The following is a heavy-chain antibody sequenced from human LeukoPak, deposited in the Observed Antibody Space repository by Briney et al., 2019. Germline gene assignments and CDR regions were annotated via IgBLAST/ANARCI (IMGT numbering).Heavy chain of an antibody. D-gene: IGHD3-10*01. CDR3: AKDIVDYGSGSYLALDY. Sequence: PGGSLRLSCAASGFTFSSYGMHWVRQAPGKGLEWVSLISWDGGSTYYADSVKGRFTISRDNSKNSLYLQMNSLRTEDTALYYCAKDIVDYGSGSYLALDYWGQGTLVTVSS. V-gene: IGHV3-43*01. CDR2: ISWDGGST. J-gene: IGHJ4*02. CDR1: GFTFSSYG.